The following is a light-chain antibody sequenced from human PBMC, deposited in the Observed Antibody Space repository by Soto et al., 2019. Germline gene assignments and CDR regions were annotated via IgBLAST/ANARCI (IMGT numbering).Light chain of an antibody. CDR3: QQYDQWPLT. CDR1: QSVSST. J-gene: IGKJ4*01. CDR2: GTS. V-gene: IGKV3-15*01. Sequence: EIVMTQSPATLSVSPGERATLSCRASQSVSSTLAWYQQIPGQAPRLLSYGTSTRATGIPARFSGSGSGTEFTLTISSLQSEDFAFYYCQQYDQWPLTFGGGTKVEVK.